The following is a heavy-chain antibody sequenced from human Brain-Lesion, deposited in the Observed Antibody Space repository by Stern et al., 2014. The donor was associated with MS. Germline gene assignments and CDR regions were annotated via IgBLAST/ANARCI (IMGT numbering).Heavy chain of an antibody. CDR2: ITPFTGNT. CDR3: AEGGSYGFVY. V-gene: IGHV1-45*02. D-gene: IGHD4-17*01. CDR1: GNTFTNRY. J-gene: IGHJ4*02. Sequence: VQLVESGAEVKKTGSSVKVSCQASGNTFTNRYLHWVRQAPGQALEWMGWITPFTGNTNYAQNFQDRVTITMDRSTSTAYMDLSSLRSDGTAIYFCAEGGSYGFVYWGQGTLVTVSS.